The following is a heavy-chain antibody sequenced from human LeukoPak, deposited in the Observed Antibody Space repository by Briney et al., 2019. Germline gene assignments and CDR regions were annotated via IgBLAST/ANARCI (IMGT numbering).Heavy chain of an antibody. CDR2: ISLTGET. D-gene: IGHD1-26*01. V-gene: IGHV4-4*02. CDR1: GGSISSTNW. Sequence: PSETLSLTCGVSGGSISSTNWWSWVRQPPGQGLEWIGEISLTGETNYNPSLNGRVTMSLDKSRNQLSLQLTSVTAADTAIYYCSRESGAFCPFRYWGQGTLVIVPP. J-gene: IGHJ4*02. CDR3: SRESGAFCPFRY.